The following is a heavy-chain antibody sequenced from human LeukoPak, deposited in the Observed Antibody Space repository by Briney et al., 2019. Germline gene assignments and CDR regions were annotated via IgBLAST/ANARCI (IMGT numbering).Heavy chain of an antibody. CDR2: IKQGGSEK. D-gene: IGHD3-22*01. CDR3: ARDYYDSSGYYSDFDY. CDR1: GFTFSSYW. V-gene: IGHV3-7*01. Sequence: PGGSLRLSCAASGFTFSSYWMSWVRQAPGKGLEWVANIKQGGSEKYYVDSVRGRFTISRDNAKNSLYLQMNTLRAEDTAVYYCARDYYDSSGYYSDFDYWGQGTLVTVSS. J-gene: IGHJ4*02.